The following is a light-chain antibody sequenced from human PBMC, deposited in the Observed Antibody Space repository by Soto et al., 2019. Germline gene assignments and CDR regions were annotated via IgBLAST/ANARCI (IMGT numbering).Light chain of an antibody. V-gene: IGKV1-39*01. CDR3: QQSYSTPRT. CDR2: AAS. CDR1: QSVNSF. Sequence: DIQMTQSPSSLSASVGDRVTITCRASQSVNSFLNWYQQKPGKAPKLLIYAASSLHSGVPSRFSGSGSGTDFTLTISRLQPEDFATYYCQQSYSTPRTFGQGTKVEIK. J-gene: IGKJ1*01.